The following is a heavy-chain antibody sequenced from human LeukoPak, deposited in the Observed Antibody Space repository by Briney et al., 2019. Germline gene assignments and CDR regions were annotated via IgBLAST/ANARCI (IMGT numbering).Heavy chain of an antibody. D-gene: IGHD1-26*01. CDR1: GGSISSYY. V-gene: IGHV4-59*01. CDR3: ARDAESGSYYVNWFDP. CDR2: TYYSGST. J-gene: IGHJ5*02. Sequence: SETLSLTCTVSGGSISSYYWSWIRQPPGKGPEWIGYTYYSGSTNYNPSLKSRVTISVDTSKNQFSLKLSSVTAADTAVYYCARDAESGSYYVNWFDPWGQGTLVTVSS.